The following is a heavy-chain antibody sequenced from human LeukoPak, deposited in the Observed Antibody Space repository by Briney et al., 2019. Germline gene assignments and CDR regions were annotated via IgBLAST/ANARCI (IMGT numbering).Heavy chain of an antibody. CDR3: ARERATIPHFFDY. V-gene: IGHV4-61*01. D-gene: IGHD5-24*01. Sequence: SETLSLTCTVSGGSISSNSYYWGWIRQPPGKGLEWIGYIYYSGSTNYNPSLKSRVTISVDTSKNQFSLKLSSVTAADTAVYYCARERATIPHFFDYWGQGTLVTVSS. CDR2: IYYSGST. J-gene: IGHJ4*02. CDR1: GGSISSNSYY.